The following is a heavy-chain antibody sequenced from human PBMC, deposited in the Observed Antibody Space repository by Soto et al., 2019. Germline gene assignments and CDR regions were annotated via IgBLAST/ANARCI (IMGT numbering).Heavy chain of an antibody. V-gene: IGHV3-30-3*01. D-gene: IGHD5-12*01. J-gene: IGHJ6*02. CDR2: ISYDGNNK. Sequence: PGGSLRLSCAASGFTYSTYTMHWVRQAPGKGLEWVAVISYDGNNKFYADSVKGRFTISRDSTKQALYLQMNSLRAEDTAVYYCALRNGMATIDYNYGMDVWGQGTTVTVSS. CDR3: ALRNGMATIDYNYGMDV. CDR1: GFTYSTYT.